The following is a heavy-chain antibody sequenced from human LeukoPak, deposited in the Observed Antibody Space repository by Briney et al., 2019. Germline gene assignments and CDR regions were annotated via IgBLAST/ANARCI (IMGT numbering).Heavy chain of an antibody. Sequence: GGSLRLSCAASGFTFSRYYMSWVRQTPGKGLEWVSGISGNGVKTFYADSVKGRFTISRDNAKNSLYLQMNSLRAEDTAVYYCARVFEDVPQFDYWGQGTLVTVSS. J-gene: IGHJ4*02. D-gene: IGHD3-3*01. CDR1: GFTFSRYY. CDR3: ARVFEDVPQFDY. CDR2: ISGNGVKT. V-gene: IGHV3-11*01.